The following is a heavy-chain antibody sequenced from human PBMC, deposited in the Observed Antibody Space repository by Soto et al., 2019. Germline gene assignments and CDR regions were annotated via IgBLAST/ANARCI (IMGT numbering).Heavy chain of an antibody. D-gene: IGHD2-15*01. CDR3: AKDSILYCSGCSCYLDSYGIYDI. CDR2: ISGSGGST. J-gene: IGHJ3*02. Sequence: GGSLRLSCAASGFTFSSYAMSWVRQAPGKGLEWVSAISGSGGSTYYADSVKGRFTISRDNSKNTLYLQMNSLRAEDTAVYYCAKDSILYCSGCSCYLDSYGIYDICGQGTMVPGS. CDR1: GFTFSSYA. V-gene: IGHV3-23*01.